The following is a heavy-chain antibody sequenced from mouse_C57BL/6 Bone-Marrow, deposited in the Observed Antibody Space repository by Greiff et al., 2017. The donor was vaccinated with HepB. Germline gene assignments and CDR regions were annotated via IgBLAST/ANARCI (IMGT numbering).Heavy chain of an antibody. CDR1: GYTFTSYW. CDR2: IHPNSGST. CDR3: AREKLYDGYYVYFFYAMDY. J-gene: IGHJ4*01. V-gene: IGHV1-64*01. D-gene: IGHD2-3*01. Sequence: QVQLQQSGAELVKPGASVKLSCKASGYTFTSYWMHWVKQRPGQGLEWIGMIHPNSGSTNYNEKFKSKATLTVDKSSSTAYMQLSSLTSEDSAVYYCAREKLYDGYYVYFFYAMDYWGQGTSVTVSS.